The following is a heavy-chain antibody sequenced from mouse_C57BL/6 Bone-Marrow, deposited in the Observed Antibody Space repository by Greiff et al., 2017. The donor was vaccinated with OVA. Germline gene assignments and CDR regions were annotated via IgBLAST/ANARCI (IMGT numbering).Heavy chain of an antibody. CDR2: INPNNGGT. D-gene: IGHD4-1*01. CDR3: ARGTGNYFDY. J-gene: IGHJ2*01. CDR1: GYTFTDYY. V-gene: IGHV1-26*01. Sequence: EVQRQQSGPELVKPGASVKISCKASGYTFTDYYMNWVKQSHGKSLEWIGDINPNNGGTSYNQKFKGKATLTVDKSSSTAYMELRSLTSEDSAVYYCARGTGNYFDYWGQGTTLTVSS.